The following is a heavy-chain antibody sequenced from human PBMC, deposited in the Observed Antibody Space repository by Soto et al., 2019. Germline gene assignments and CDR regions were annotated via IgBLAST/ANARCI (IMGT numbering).Heavy chain of an antibody. CDR3: AKDRRAGGNSAFYFDF. CDR1: AINFRSYA. V-gene: IGHV3-23*01. J-gene: IGHJ4*02. Sequence: GGSLRLSCSASAINFRSYAMSWVRQAPGKGLEWVSLISATGGGTYYADSVKGRFTISRDSSHNTLYLQVHSLTAEDTAVYYCAKDRRAGGNSAFYFDFWGQGAQVTVSS. D-gene: IGHD3-16*01. CDR2: ISATGGGT.